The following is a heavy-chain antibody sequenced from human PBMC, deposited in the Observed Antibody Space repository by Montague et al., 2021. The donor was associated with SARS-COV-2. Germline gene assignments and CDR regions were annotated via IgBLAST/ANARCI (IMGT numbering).Heavy chain of an antibody. J-gene: IGHJ6*02. Sequence: SLILSCAASGFNFDEYGMSWVRQAPVKGLEWVSGINWNGGSTGYXDSVKGRFTISRDNAKNSLYLQMNSLRAEDTALYYCARGNYDILTRYYSRDYYYGMDVWGQGTTVTVSS. D-gene: IGHD3-9*01. CDR3: ARGNYDILTRYYSRDYYYGMDV. CDR1: GFNFDEYG. CDR2: INWNGGST. V-gene: IGHV3-20*04.